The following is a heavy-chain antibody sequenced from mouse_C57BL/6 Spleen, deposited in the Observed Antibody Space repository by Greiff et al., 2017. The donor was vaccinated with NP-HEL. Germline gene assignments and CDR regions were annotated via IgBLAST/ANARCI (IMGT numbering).Heavy chain of an antibody. Sequence: VQLKQPGAELVMPGASVKLSCKASGYTFTSYWMHWVKQRPGQGLEWIGEIDPSDSYTNYNQKFKGKSTLTVDKSSSTAYMQLSSLTSEDSAVYYCARKDYYGSSDYWGQGTTLTVSS. CDR3: ARKDYYGSSDY. CDR2: IDPSDSYT. J-gene: IGHJ2*01. CDR1: GYTFTSYW. D-gene: IGHD1-1*01. V-gene: IGHV1-69*01.